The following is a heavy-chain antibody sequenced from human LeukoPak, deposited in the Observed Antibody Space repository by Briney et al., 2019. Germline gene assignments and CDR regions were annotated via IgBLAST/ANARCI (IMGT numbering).Heavy chain of an antibody. CDR2: ISGIDTST. CDR3: AKRDGGNSGPFDY. V-gene: IGHV3-23*01. D-gene: IGHD4-23*01. Sequence: GGSLRLSCGASGLTFSSYAMSWVRQAPGKGPEWVSGISGIDTSTYYADSVKGRFTISRDKSNNTLYLQMNSLRADDTAVYYCAKRDGGNSGPFDYWGQGTLVTVSS. J-gene: IGHJ4*02. CDR1: GLTFSSYA.